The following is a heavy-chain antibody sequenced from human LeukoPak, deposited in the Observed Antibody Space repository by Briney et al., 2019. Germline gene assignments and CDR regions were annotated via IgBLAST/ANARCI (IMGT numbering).Heavy chain of an antibody. D-gene: IGHD4-17*01. Sequence: ASVKVSCKASGYTFTGYYMHWVRQAPGQGLEWMGWINPNSGGTNYAQKFQGRVTMTRDTSISTAYMELSRLRSDDTVVYYCATEYGDYSDGMDVWGQGTTVTVSS. V-gene: IGHV1-2*02. CDR3: ATEYGDYSDGMDV. CDR2: INPNSGGT. J-gene: IGHJ6*02. CDR1: GYTFTGYY.